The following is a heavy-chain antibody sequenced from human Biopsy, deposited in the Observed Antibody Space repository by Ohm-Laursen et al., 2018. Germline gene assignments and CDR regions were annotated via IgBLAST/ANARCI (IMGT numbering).Heavy chain of an antibody. V-gene: IGHV3-21*01. CDR1: GFTFSRFW. J-gene: IGHJ6*02. CDR3: ARDSSRRAREGGMDV. CDR2: ISETSSHI. Sequence: GSLRLSCAASGFTFSRFWIHWVRQAPGKGLGWISYISETSSHIYDADSVRGRFTVARDIAKNSLYLQLNSLRVEDTAVYYCARDSSRRAREGGMDVWGQGTTVTVSS. D-gene: IGHD6-6*01.